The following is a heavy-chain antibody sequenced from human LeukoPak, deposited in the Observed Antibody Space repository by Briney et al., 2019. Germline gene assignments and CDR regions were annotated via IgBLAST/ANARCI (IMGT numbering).Heavy chain of an antibody. Sequence: SGGSLRLSCAASGFTFSSYGMHWVRQAPGKGLEWVAVISYDGSNKYYADSVKGRFTISRDNSKNTLYLQTNSLRAEDTAVYYCAKGLSTIFGIYWGQGTLVTVSS. V-gene: IGHV3-30*18. J-gene: IGHJ4*02. D-gene: IGHD3-3*01. CDR3: AKGLSTIFGIY. CDR1: GFTFSSYG. CDR2: ISYDGSNK.